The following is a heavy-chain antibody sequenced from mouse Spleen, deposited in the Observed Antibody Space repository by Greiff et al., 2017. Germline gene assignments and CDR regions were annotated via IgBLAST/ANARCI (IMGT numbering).Heavy chain of an antibody. Sequence: EVQGVESKGGLVQPGSSMKLSCTASGFTFSDYYMAWVRQVPEKGLEWVANINYDGSSTYYLDSLKSRFIISRDNAKNILYLQMSSLKSEDTATYYCARDAHWYFDVWGAGTTVTVSS. CDR2: INYDGSST. J-gene: IGHJ1*01. CDR3: ARDAHWYFDV. V-gene: IGHV5-16*01. CDR1: GFTFSDYY.